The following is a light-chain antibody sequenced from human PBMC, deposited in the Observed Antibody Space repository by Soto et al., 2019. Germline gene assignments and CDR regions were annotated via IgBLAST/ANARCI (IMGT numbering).Light chain of an antibody. Sequence: QMTGSPSCRSASVGDRVTITCRASQNIRDSLNWYQQKPGKAPKFLIYASSSLQSGVPSRFSGSASGTDFTLTISSLQPEDFATYCCQQSYSTPLPCGEGTKVDIK. V-gene: IGKV1-39*01. J-gene: IGKJ1*01. CDR3: QQSYSTPLP. CDR2: ASS. CDR1: QNIRDS.